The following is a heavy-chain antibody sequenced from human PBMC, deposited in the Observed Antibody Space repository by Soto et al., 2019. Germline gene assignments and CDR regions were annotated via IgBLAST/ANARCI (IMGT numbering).Heavy chain of an antibody. CDR2: ISTYSGDT. CDR3: ARHHGPTTSENWFDP. J-gene: IGHJ5*02. Sequence: ASVKVSCKASGYTFFTYDISWVRQAPGQGLEWMGWISTYSGDTKYAQKFQGRVTMTTDTSTTTAYLELRSLRSDDTAVYYCARHHGPTTSENWFDPWRQGTLVTVSS. CDR1: GYTFFTYD. V-gene: IGHV1-18*01. D-gene: IGHD5-12*01.